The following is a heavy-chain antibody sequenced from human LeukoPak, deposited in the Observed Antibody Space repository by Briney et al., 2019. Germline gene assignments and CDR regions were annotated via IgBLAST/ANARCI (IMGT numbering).Heavy chain of an antibody. CDR3: ARAGDTSGYYYGDWFDP. V-gene: IGHV1-46*01. CDR2: INPSGGST. Sequence: ASVKVSCKASGYTFTSYYMHWVRQAPGQGLEWMGIINPSGGSTSYAQKFQGRVTMTRDTSISTAYMELSRLRSDDTAVYYCARAGDTSGYYYGDWFDPWGQGTLVTVSS. D-gene: IGHD3-22*01. J-gene: IGHJ5*02. CDR1: GYTFTSYY.